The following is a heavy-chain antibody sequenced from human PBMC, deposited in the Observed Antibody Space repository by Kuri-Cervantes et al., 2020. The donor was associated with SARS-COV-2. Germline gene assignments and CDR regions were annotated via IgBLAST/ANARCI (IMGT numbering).Heavy chain of an antibody. CDR1: GYTFTSYG. J-gene: IGHJ4*02. D-gene: IGHD2-2*01. V-gene: IGHV1-18*01. CDR2: ISAYNGNT. Sequence: ASVKVSCKASGYTFTSYGISWVRQAPGQGLEWMGWISAYNGNTSYAQKFQGRFTMTTDTSTSTAYMELRSLRSDDTAVYYCARAFCSSTGCYYFYYWGQGTLVTVSS. CDR3: ARAFCSSTGCYYFYY.